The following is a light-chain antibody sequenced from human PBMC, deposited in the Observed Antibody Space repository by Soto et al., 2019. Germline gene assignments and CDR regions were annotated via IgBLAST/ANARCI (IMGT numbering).Light chain of an antibody. CDR3: QQRSNWPRT. J-gene: IGKJ1*01. V-gene: IGKV3-11*01. CDR1: QSVSDY. Sequence: EIVLTQSPGTLSLSPGERATLYCRASQSVSDYLAWYQQKPGQAPRLLIYDASNRATGIPARFSGSGSGIDFTLTISSLEPEDFAVYYCQQRSNWPRTFGQGTKVDIK. CDR2: DAS.